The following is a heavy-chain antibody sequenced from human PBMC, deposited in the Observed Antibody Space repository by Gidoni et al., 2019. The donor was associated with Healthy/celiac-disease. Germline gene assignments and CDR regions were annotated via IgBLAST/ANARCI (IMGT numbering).Heavy chain of an antibody. CDR1: FTFSSYW. CDR3: ARSLYGDYVIDY. D-gene: IGHD4-17*01. CDR2: INSDGSST. J-gene: IGHJ4*02. V-gene: IGHV3-74*01. Sequence: FTFSSYWMHWVRQAPGKWLVWVSRINSDGSSTSYAASVKGRFTISRDNAKNTLYLQMNSLRAEDTAVYYCARSLYGDYVIDYWGQGTLVTVSS.